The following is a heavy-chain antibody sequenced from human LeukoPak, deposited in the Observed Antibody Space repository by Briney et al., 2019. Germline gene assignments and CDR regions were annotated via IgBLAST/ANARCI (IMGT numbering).Heavy chain of an antibody. Sequence: PGESLKISCKGSGYIFSSYWIGWVRQMPGEGLEWMGIIYPGDSDTRYSPSFQGQVTISADKSISTAYLQWSSLRASDTAMYYCARRQYYYDTRGYYIDYWGQGTLVTVSS. CDR1: GYIFSSYW. V-gene: IGHV5-51*01. D-gene: IGHD3-22*01. CDR3: ARRQYYYDTRGYYIDY. J-gene: IGHJ4*02. CDR2: IYPGDSDT.